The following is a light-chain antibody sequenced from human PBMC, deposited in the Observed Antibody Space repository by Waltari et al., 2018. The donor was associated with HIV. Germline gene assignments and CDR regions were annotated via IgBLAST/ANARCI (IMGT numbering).Light chain of an antibody. CDR2: EVM. CDR1: SSDVGGYNF. J-gene: IGLJ2*01. CDR3: SSYTSSSTLV. Sequence: QSALTQPASVSGSPGQSITISCTGTSSDVGGYNFVSWFPHHPGKAPIVMIYEVMNRPAGVSNRFSGSKSRNTAALTISGLQAEDEADYYCSSYTSSSTLVFGGGTKLTVL. V-gene: IGLV2-14*01.